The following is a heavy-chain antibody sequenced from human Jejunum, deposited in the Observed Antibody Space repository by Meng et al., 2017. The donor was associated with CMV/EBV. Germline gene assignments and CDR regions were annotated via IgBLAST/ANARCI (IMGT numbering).Heavy chain of an antibody. CDR2: ISTYNGKT. CDR3: ARGIVGTTIDL. J-gene: IGHJ5*02. V-gene: IGHV1-18*01. Sequence: VQLVQSGAEVKKPWASVKVSCKASGYTFFSYDITWVRQAPGQGLEWMGWISTYNGKTNFAQKLLGRVTMTTDTSTNTAYMELRSLRSDDTAIYYCARGIVGTTIDLWGRGTLVTVSS. D-gene: IGHD1-26*01. CDR1: GYTFFSYD.